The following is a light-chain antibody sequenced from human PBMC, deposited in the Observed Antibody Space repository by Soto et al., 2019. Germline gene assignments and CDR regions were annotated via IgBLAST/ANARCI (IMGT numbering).Light chain of an antibody. J-gene: IGKJ4*01. CDR2: EAS. V-gene: IGKV1-17*01. Sequence: DIQMTQSPSSLSASVGDRVTISCRASQAINNDLGWYQQKPGKAPKRLIYEASTLQSGVPSRFSGSGSGTEFTLTISSLQPEDFATYYCLQHNDYPRTFGGGTQVAIK. CDR3: LQHNDYPRT. CDR1: QAINND.